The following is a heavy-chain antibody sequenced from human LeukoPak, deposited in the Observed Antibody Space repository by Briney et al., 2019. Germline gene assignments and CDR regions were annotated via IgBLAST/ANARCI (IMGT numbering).Heavy chain of an antibody. CDR3: ASIGFGDYWSSDY. Sequence: GGSLRLSCAASGFTFSNYGMHWVRQAPGKGLEWVTFIWYDGSNKYYADSVKGRFTISRDNAKNSLYLQMNSLRAEDTAVYYCASIGFGDYWSSDYWGQGTLVTVSS. CDR1: GFTFSNYG. D-gene: IGHD4-17*01. CDR2: IWYDGSNK. V-gene: IGHV3-33*03. J-gene: IGHJ4*02.